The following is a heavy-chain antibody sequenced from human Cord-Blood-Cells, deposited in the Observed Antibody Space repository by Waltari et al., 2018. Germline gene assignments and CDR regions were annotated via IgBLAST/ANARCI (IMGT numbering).Heavy chain of an antibody. V-gene: IGHV3-30*03. CDR2: ISYDGSNK. J-gene: IGHJ4*02. D-gene: IGHD6-13*01. CDR1: GFTFSSYG. Sequence: QVQLVESGGGVVQPGRSLRLSCAASGFTFSSYGMHWVRQAPGKGLEWVAVISYDGSNKYYADSVKSRFTISRDNSKNTLYLQMNSLRAEDTAVYYCATNSSSWTYFDYWGQGTLVTVSS. CDR3: ATNSSSWTYFDY.